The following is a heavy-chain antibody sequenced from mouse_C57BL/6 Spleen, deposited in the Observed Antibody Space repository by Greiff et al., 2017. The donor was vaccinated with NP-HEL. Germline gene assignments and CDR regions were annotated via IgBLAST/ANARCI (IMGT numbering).Heavy chain of an antibody. Sequence: DVQLVESGGDLVKPGGSLKLSCAASGFTFSSYGMSWVRQTPDKRLEWVATISSGGSYTYYPDSVKGRFTISRDNAKNTLYLQMSSLKSEDTAMYYCARQTTTVPTGYFDYWGQGTTLTVSS. CDR3: ARQTTTVPTGYFDY. CDR1: GFTFSSYG. D-gene: IGHD1-1*01. CDR2: ISSGGSYT. J-gene: IGHJ2*01. V-gene: IGHV5-6*01.